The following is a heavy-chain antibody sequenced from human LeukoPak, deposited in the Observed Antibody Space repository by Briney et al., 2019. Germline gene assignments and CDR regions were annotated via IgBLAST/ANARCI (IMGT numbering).Heavy chain of an antibody. D-gene: IGHD2-2*01. Sequence: GASVKVSCKASGYTFTSYDINWVRQATGQGLEWMGWMNPNSGNTGYAQKFQGRVTMTRNTSISTAYMELRSLRSDDTAVYYCARDCSSTSCYGGASKQQLVPFDYWGQGTLVTVSS. CDR1: GYTFTSYD. V-gene: IGHV1-8*01. CDR3: ARDCSSTSCYGGASKQQLVPFDY. J-gene: IGHJ4*02. CDR2: MNPNSGNT.